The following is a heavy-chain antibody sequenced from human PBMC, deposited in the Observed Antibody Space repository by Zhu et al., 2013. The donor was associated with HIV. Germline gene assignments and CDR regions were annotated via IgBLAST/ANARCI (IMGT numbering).Heavy chain of an antibody. V-gene: IGHV1-69*01. J-gene: IGHJ4*02. Sequence: QVQLVQSGAEVKKPGSSVKVSCKASGGTFSSYGISWVRQAPGQGLGWMGGIIPIFGTANYAQKFQGRVTITADESTSTAYMELSSLRSEDTAVYYXARDGGYGGNYDYWGQGTLVTVSS. CDR3: ARDGGYGGNYDY. CDR1: GGTFSSYG. CDR2: IIPIFGTA. D-gene: IGHD4-17*01.